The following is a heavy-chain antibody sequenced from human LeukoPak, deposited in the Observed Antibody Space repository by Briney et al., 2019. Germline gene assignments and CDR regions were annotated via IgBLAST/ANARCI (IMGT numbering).Heavy chain of an antibody. D-gene: IGHD2-21*02. CDR2: INPSGCST. CDR1: GYSFTSYY. V-gene: IGHV1-46*01. Sequence: ASVQDSCQASGYSFTSYYMNWVRPAPGRGLGWLVIINPSGCSTSYAQKFQGRVTMTRDTSTSIVYMELSSLRSEDIFFFKQKTAYEIVVVTAIPPYHDAFDIWGQGTMVTVSS. J-gene: IGHJ3*02. CDR3: KTAYEIVVVTAIPPYHDAFDI.